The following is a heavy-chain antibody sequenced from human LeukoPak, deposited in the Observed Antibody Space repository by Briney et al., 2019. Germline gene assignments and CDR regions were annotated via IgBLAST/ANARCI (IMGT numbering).Heavy chain of an antibody. CDR1: GGTFSSYA. J-gene: IGHJ4*02. Sequence: SVKVSCKASGGTFSSYAISWVRQAPGQGLEWMGGIIPIFGTANYAQKIQGRVTITADESTSTAYMELSSLRSEDTAVYYCAVKRGVRSYDFWSGYSEYYFDYWGQGTLVTVSS. CDR3: AVKRGVRSYDFWSGYSEYYFDY. CDR2: IIPIFGTA. D-gene: IGHD3-3*01. V-gene: IGHV1-69*13.